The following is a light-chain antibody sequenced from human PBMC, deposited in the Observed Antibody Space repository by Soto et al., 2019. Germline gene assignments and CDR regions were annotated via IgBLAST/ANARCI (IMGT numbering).Light chain of an antibody. J-gene: IGKJ1*01. CDR2: GAS. Sequence: ETVMTQSPATLSVSPGERATLSCRASQSVSSNLAWFQQRPGQAPSLLIFGASTRATGIPTRFSGSGSGTEFTLTISSLQSEDFAVYYCQQYNNWPRTFGQGTKVEIK. CDR1: QSVSSN. CDR3: QQYNNWPRT. V-gene: IGKV3-15*01.